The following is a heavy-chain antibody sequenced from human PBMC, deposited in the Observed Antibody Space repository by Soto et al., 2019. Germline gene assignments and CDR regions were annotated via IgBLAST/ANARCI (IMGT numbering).Heavy chain of an antibody. J-gene: IGHJ6*02. V-gene: IGHV1-69*13. CDR3: AGHSSGVPGYYYGMDV. D-gene: IGHD3-22*01. CDR2: ISPNFGTA. Sequence: GASVKVSCKVSGYIFTSYGISWVRQAPGQGLGWMGGISPNFGTADYAQKFQGRVTITADESTSTAYMELSSLKYEDTAVYYCAGHSSGVPGYYYGMDVWGQGTTVTVS. CDR1: GYIFTSYG.